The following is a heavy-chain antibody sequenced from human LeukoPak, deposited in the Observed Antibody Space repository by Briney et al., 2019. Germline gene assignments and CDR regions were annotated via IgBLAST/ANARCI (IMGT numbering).Heavy chain of an antibody. CDR3: ARDPLPLGYITSTRDC. D-gene: IGHD5-12*01. V-gene: IGHV4-30-2*01. Sequence: PSQTLSLTCTVSGVSFTSTAYYWSWIRQPPGKGLEWIGYISHSGSTYYNPSLKSRVTMSLSKSKNQFSLELTSVTAADTAVYYCARDPLPLGYITSTRDCWGQGTLVTVSS. CDR2: ISHSGST. J-gene: IGHJ4*02. CDR1: GVSFTSTAYY.